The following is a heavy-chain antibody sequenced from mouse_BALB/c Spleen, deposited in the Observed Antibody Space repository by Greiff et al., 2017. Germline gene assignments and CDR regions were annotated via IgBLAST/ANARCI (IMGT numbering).Heavy chain of an antibody. J-gene: IGHJ2*01. Sequence: VQLQQSGAELLKPGASVKLSCKASGYTFTSYWINWVKQRPGQGLEWIGNIYPSDSYTNYNQKFKDKATLTVDKSSSTAYMQLSSPTSEDSAVYYCTRLGTTATDYWGQGTTLTVSS. CDR1: GYTFTSYW. V-gene: IGHV1-69*02. D-gene: IGHD1-2*01. CDR3: TRLGTTATDY. CDR2: IYPSDSYT.